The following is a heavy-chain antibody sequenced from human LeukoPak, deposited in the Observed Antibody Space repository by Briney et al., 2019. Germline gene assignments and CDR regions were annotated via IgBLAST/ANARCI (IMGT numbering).Heavy chain of an antibody. Sequence: GGSLGLSCTASGFTFGDYAMSWVRQAPEKGLEWVGFIRSKAYGGTTEYAASVKGRFTISRDDSKSIAYLQMNSLKTEDTAVYYCTRVDDSSGYSPAHFDYWGQGTLVTVSS. V-gene: IGHV3-49*04. CDR3: TRVDDSSGYSPAHFDY. CDR2: IRSKAYGGTT. J-gene: IGHJ4*02. D-gene: IGHD3-22*01. CDR1: GFTFGDYA.